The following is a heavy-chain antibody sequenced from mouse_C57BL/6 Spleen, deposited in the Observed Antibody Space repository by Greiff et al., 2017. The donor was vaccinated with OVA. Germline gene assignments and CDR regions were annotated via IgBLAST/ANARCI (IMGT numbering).Heavy chain of an antibody. CDR1: GYSFTGYY. D-gene: IGHD2-2*01. V-gene: IGHV1-42*01. CDR2: INPSTGGT. CDR3: ARWLPHYFDY. J-gene: IGHJ2*01. Sequence: VQLQQSGPELVKPGASVKISCKASGYSFTGYYMNWVKQSPEKSLEWIGEINPSTGGTTYNQKFKAKATLTVDKSSSTAYMQLKSLTSEDSAVYYCARWLPHYFDYWGQGTTLTVSS.